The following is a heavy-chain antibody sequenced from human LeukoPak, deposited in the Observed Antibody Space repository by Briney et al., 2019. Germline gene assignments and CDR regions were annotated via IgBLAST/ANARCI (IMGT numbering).Heavy chain of an antibody. CDR3: ASDLSTWFD. Sequence: GGSLRLSCAASGFTFSSYSMNWVRQAPGKGLEWVANIKQDGSEKYYVDSVKGRFTISRDNAKNSLYLQMNSLRAEDTAVYYCASDLSTWFDWGQGTQVTVAS. CDR1: GFTFSSYS. J-gene: IGHJ4*02. D-gene: IGHD6-13*01. CDR2: IKQDGSEK. V-gene: IGHV3-7*01.